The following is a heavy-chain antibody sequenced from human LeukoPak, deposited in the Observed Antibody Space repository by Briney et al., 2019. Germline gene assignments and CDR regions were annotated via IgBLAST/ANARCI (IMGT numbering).Heavy chain of an antibody. CDR2: INPNSGAT. V-gene: IGHV1-2*02. D-gene: IGHD4-11*01. CDR1: GYTFTDYY. CDR3: ARGYSDYADY. J-gene: IGHJ4*02. Sequence: ATVKVSCKASGYTFTDYYIHWVRQAPGQGLEWMGCINPNSGATTYAQKFQGRVTMTGDTSISTAFMDLSRLSSDDTAVYSCARGYSDYADYWGQGTPVT.